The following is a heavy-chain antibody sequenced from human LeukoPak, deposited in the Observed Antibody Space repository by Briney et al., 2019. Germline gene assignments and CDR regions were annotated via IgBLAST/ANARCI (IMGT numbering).Heavy chain of an antibody. J-gene: IGHJ4*02. Sequence: GGSLRLSCAASGFTFSSYATSWVRQAPGKGLEWVSAISGSGGGAYYADSVKGRFTISRDNSKNTVYLQMNSLRAEDTAVYYCAKDLMDTAMVWDYLDSWGQGTLATVSS. CDR1: GFTFSSYA. D-gene: IGHD5-18*01. V-gene: IGHV3-23*01. CDR3: AKDLMDTAMVWDYLDS. CDR2: ISGSGGGA.